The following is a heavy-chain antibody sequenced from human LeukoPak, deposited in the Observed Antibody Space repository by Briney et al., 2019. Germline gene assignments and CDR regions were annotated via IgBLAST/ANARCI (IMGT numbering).Heavy chain of an antibody. CDR1: GFIFSSSW. J-gene: IGHJ3*01. Sequence: GGSLRLSCAASGFIFSSSWMTWVRQAPGKALEWVANIKRDGSEKYCVDSVKGRFTISRDNAKNSLYLQMDSLNAEDTAVYYCARQITSPSDAFDLWGQGTMVTVSS. CDR2: IKRDGSEK. V-gene: IGHV3-7*01. CDR3: ARQITSPSDAFDL. D-gene: IGHD3-10*01.